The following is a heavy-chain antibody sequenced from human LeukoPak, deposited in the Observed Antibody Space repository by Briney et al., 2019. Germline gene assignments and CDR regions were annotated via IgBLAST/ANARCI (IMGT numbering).Heavy chain of an antibody. D-gene: IGHD4-17*01. CDR2: IRYDGSNK. CDR1: GFTFSSYG. J-gene: IGHJ4*02. CDR3: AKDPGDYGDYGY. V-gene: IGHV3-30*02. Sequence: GGSLRLSCAASGFTFSSYGMHWVRQAPGKGLEWVAFIRYDGSNKYYADSVKGRFTISRDNSKNTLYPQMNSLRAEDTAVYYCAKDPGDYGDYGYWGQGTLVTVSS.